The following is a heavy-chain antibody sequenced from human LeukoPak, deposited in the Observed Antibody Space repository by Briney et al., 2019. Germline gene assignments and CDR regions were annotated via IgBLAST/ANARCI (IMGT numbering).Heavy chain of an antibody. J-gene: IGHJ6*03. D-gene: IGHD3-3*01. Sequence: PGGSLRLSCAAPRFTFSSYSMNWARQAPGKGLEWVANIKQDGSEKYYVDSVKGRFTISRDNAKNSLYLQMNSLRAEDTAVYYCARVRITIFGVVISPYYYYYYMDVWGKGTTVTVSS. CDR1: RFTFSSYS. V-gene: IGHV3-7*01. CDR3: ARVRITIFGVVISPYYYYYYMDV. CDR2: IKQDGSEK.